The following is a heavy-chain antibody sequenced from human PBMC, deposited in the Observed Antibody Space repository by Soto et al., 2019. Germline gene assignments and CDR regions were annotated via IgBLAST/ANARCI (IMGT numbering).Heavy chain of an antibody. V-gene: IGHV1-69*06. CDR2: IVPMNGST. CDR1: GGMFYSSA. J-gene: IGHJ5*02. Sequence: SVKVSCKASGGMFYSSAINWVRQAPGQGLEWMGGIVPMNGSTKYAQGFLGRVTMSADTSATTAYMDLSSLKSEDTAVYYCARDRYYYDSSGYYYPGWFDPWGQGTLVTVSS. CDR3: ARDRYYYDSSGYYYPGWFDP. D-gene: IGHD3-22*01.